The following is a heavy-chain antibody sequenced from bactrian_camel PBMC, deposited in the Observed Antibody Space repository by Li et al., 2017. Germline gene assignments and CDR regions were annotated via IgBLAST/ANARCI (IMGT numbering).Heavy chain of an antibody. CDR3: SITSWN. D-gene: IGHD7*01. CDR1: GFGNKRYC. CDR2: IASDGWT. J-gene: IGHJ4*01. Sequence: HVQLVESGGGSVQAGGSLRLSCTITGFGNKRYCAGWFRQAPGKEREGVASIASDGWTTYADSMKDRLSISKDNAKNTLYLQMNNLQTDDTAVYYCSITSWNWGQGTQVTVS. V-gene: IGHV3S55*01.